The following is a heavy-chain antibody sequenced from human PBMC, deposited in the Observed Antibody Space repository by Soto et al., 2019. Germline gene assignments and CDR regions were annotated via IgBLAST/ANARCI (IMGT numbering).Heavy chain of an antibody. CDR2: IIPIFGTA. CDR1: GGIFSSYA. V-gene: IGHV1-69*01. CDR3: SRDCPQTYGSGSAVDFDI. D-gene: IGHD3-10*01. J-gene: IGHJ3*02. Sequence: QVQLVQSGAEVKKPGSSVKVSCNASGGIFSSYAISWMRQAPGQGLEWMGGIIPIFGTANYAQKFQGRVTITADEATSTAYMEPSSLRSEDTAVYYCSRDCPQTYGSGSAVDFDIWGQGTMVTVSS.